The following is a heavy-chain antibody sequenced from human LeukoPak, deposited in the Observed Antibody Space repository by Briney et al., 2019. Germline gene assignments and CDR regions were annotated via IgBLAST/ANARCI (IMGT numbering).Heavy chain of an antibody. V-gene: IGHV5-51*01. CDR3: ARHLAVAGTLPNWIDP. J-gene: IGHJ5*02. Sequence: GESLKISCKGSGYSFTSYWIGWVRQMPGKGLEWMGIIYPGDSDTRYSPSFQGQVTISADKSISTAYLQWSSLKASDTAMYYCARHLAVAGTLPNWIDPWGEGTLVTVSS. D-gene: IGHD6-19*01. CDR2: IYPGDSDT. CDR1: GYSFTSYW.